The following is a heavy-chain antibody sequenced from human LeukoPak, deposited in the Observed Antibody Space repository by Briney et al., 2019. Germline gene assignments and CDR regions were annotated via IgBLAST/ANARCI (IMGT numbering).Heavy chain of an antibody. CDR2: ISSSGSTI. CDR1: GFTFSDYY. Sequence: GGSLRLSCAASGFTFSDYYMSWIRQAPGKGLEWVSYISSSGSTIYYADSVKGRFTISRDNAKNSLYLQMNSLKTEDTAVYYCTTDSSSSDFDYWGQGTLVTVSS. J-gene: IGHJ4*02. V-gene: IGHV3-11*01. D-gene: IGHD6-13*01. CDR3: TTDSSSSDFDY.